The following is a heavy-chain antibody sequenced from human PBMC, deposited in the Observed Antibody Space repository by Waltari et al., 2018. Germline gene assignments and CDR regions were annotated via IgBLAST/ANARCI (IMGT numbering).Heavy chain of an antibody. CDR3: ARDPVHCSSTSCYSYWYFDL. V-gene: IGHV4-4*07. CDR2: IYTSGST. CDR1: GGPISSSS. Sequence: QVQLQESGPGLVKPSATLSPTCTVSGGPISSSSWSWIRQPAGKGLEWIGRIYTSGSTNYNPSLKSRVTMSVDTSKNQFSLKLSSVTAADTAVYYCARDPVHCSSTSCYSYWYFDLWGRGTLVTVSS. D-gene: IGHD2-2*01. J-gene: IGHJ2*01.